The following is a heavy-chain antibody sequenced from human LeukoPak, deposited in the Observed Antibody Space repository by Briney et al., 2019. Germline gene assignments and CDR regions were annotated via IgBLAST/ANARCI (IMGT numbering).Heavy chain of an antibody. CDR3: ARDPYSSTWSYGMDV. V-gene: IGHV3-11*05. CDR2: ISTSGGYT. D-gene: IGHD6-6*01. J-gene: IGHJ6*02. CDR1: GFTFSDYY. Sequence: PGGSLRLSCAASGFTFSDYYMSWIRQAPGKGLEWVSYISTSGGYTNYADSVKGRFTISRDNAKNSLYLQLNTLRAEDTAVYYCARDPYSSTWSYGMDVWGQGTTVTVSS.